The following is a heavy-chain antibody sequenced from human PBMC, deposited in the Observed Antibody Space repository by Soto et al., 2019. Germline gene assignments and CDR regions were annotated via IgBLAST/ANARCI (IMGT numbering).Heavy chain of an antibody. J-gene: IGHJ4*02. CDR1: GGSISSYY. D-gene: IGHD5-12*01. V-gene: IGHV4-59*01. Sequence: SETLSLTCTVSGGSISSYYWSWIRQPPGKGLEWIGYIYYSGSTNYNPSLKSRVTISVDTSKNQFSLKLSSVTAADTAVYYCARVDIVATSLDYWGQGTLVTVSS. CDR2: IYYSGST. CDR3: ARVDIVATSLDY.